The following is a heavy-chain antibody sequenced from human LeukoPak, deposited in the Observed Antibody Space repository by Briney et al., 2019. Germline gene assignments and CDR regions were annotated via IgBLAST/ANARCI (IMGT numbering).Heavy chain of an antibody. D-gene: IGHD6-19*01. CDR3: AKDIGSGRSNYGMDV. J-gene: IGHJ6*02. Sequence: PGGSLRLSCASSGFIFSSYGMYWVRQAPGKGLEWVALIRYDGSNKYYADSVKGRFTISRDNSKNTLYLQMNSLRGEDTATYYCAKDIGSGRSNYGMDVWGQGTTVTVSS. V-gene: IGHV3-30*02. CDR1: GFIFSSYG. CDR2: IRYDGSNK.